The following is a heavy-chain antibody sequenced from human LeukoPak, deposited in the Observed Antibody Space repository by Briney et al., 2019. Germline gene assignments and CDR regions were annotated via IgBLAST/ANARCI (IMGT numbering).Heavy chain of an antibody. Sequence: SVKVSCKASGGTFSSYAISWVRQAPGQGLEWMGRIIPILGIANYAQKFQGRVTITADRSTSTAYMELSSLRSEDTAVYYCASRSGGDYDYWGQGTLVTVSS. CDR2: IIPILGIA. CDR1: GGTFSSYA. D-gene: IGHD2-21*01. J-gene: IGHJ4*02. V-gene: IGHV1-69*04. CDR3: ASRSGGDYDY.